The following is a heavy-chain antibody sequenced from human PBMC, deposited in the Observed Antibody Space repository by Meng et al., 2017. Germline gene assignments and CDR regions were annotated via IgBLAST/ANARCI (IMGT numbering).Heavy chain of an antibody. V-gene: IGHV3-30*01. D-gene: IGHD3-10*01. Sequence: GESLKISCAASGFTFSSYAMHWVRQAPGKGLEWVAVISYDGSNKYYADSVKGRFTISRDNSKNTLYLQMNSLRAEDTAVYYCARDRGYALMYSYYGMDVWGQGTTVNVSS. J-gene: IGHJ6*01. CDR3: ARDRGYALMYSYYGMDV. CDR2: ISYDGSNK. CDR1: GFTFSSYA.